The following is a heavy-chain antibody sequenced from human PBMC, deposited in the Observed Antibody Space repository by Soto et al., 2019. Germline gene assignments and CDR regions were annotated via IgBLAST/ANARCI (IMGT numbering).Heavy chain of an antibody. Sequence: SVKVSCKASGGAFSSYTISWVRQAPGQGLEWMGRIIPILGIANYAQKFQGRVTITTDKSTSTAYMELSSLRSEDTAVYYCARDSSLQYGSGHVWGQGTTVTSP. D-gene: IGHD3-10*01. CDR1: GGAFSSYT. V-gene: IGHV1-69*04. CDR3: ARDSSLQYGSGHV. CDR2: IIPILGIA. J-gene: IGHJ6*02.